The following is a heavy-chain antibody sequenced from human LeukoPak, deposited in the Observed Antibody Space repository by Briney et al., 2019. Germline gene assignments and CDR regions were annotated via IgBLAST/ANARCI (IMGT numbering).Heavy chain of an antibody. J-gene: IGHJ6*03. V-gene: IGHV3-33*01. CDR3: ARDALWDSSAGYYMDV. CDR2: IWYDGSNK. D-gene: IGHD3-22*01. Sequence: PGGSLRLSCAASGFTFSSYGMHWVRQAPGKGLEWVAVIWYDGSNKYYADSVKGRFTISRDNSKNTLYLQMNSLRAEDTAVYYCARDALWDSSAGYYMDVWGKGTTVTVSS. CDR1: GFTFSSYG.